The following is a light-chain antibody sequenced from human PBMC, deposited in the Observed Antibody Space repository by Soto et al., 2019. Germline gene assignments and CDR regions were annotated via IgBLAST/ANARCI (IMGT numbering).Light chain of an antibody. CDR3: QHDNAYPYT. CDR2: KAS. CDR1: QSISSW. V-gene: IGKV1-5*03. Sequence: DIQMTQYPSPLSASLGDRVTLTCRASQSISSWLAWFQQKPGKAPKLLIYKASSLESGVPSKFSGSGSGTEFTLTIGSLQPDDFATYYCQHDNAYPYTFGQGTKLEIK. J-gene: IGKJ2*01.